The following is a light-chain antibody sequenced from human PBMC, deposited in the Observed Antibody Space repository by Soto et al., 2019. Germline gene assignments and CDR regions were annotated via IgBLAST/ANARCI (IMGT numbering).Light chain of an antibody. CDR1: QGIRND. J-gene: IGKJ2*01. CDR3: LQDYNYPRT. Sequence: AIQMTQSPSSLSASVGDRVTINCRASQGIRNDLAWYQQKPGKAPKLLIYGTSNLQSGVPSRFSGSGSGTDFTLTISSLPEDFATYYCLQDYNYPRTFGQGTNLEI. CDR2: GTS. V-gene: IGKV1-6*01.